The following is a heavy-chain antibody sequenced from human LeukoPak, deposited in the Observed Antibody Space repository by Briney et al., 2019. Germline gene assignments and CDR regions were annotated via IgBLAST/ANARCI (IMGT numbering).Heavy chain of an antibody. Sequence: PGGSLRLSCAASGFTFSSYGMHWVRQAPGKGLEWVAVISYDGSNKYYADSVRGRFTTSRDNSKNTLYLQMNSLRAEDTAVYYCAKAYYYDSSGYYSYWGQGTLVTVSS. CDR3: AKAYYYDSSGYYSY. V-gene: IGHV3-30*18. CDR1: GFTFSSYG. CDR2: ISYDGSNK. J-gene: IGHJ4*02. D-gene: IGHD3-22*01.